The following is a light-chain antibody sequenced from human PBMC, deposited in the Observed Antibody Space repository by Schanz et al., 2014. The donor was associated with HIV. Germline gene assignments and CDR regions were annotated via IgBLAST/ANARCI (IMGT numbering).Light chain of an antibody. CDR3: QHYGSS. Sequence: DIVLTQSPDTLSVPPGERATLSCRASHSVSSNFLAWYQQKPGQAPRLLIYSASSRATGIPDRFSGSGSGTDFTLTISRLEPEDFAVYYCQHYGSSFGPGTKVDIK. CDR1: HSVSSNF. V-gene: IGKV3-20*01. J-gene: IGKJ3*01. CDR2: SAS.